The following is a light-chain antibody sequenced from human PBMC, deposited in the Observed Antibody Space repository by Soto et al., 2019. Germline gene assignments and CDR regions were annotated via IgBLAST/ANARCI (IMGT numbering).Light chain of an antibody. Sequence: QSALTQPPSASGSPVQLVTISCTGTSSDVGGYNYVSWYQQHPGKAPKLMIYEVSKRPSGVPDRFSGSKSGNTASLTVSGLQAEDEADYYCSSYAGSNMVVFGGGTKLTVL. CDR1: SSDVGGYNY. V-gene: IGLV2-8*01. CDR3: SSYAGSNMVV. CDR2: EVS. J-gene: IGLJ2*01.